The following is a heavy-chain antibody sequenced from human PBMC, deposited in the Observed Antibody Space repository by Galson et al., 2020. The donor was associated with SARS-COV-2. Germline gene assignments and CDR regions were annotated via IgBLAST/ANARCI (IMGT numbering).Heavy chain of an antibody. J-gene: IGHJ3*02. CDR1: GTSISSGSYS. D-gene: IGHD4-17*01. CDR2: ISHSGGT. Sequence: SETLSLTCAVSGTSISSGSYSWNWIRQPPGKGLEWIGYISHSGGTYYNPSLKSRVTISGDRSKNQFSLRLSYVTAADTAVYYCARLHYGEYAPEAFDIWGPGTRVTVAS. V-gene: IGHV4-30-2*01. CDR3: ARLHYGEYAPEAFDI.